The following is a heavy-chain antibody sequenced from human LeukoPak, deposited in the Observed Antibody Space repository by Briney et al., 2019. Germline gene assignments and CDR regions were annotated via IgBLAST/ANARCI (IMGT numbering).Heavy chain of an antibody. CDR3: ARDDTVTTPWYYYYYMDV. V-gene: IGHV3-21*01. CDR1: GFTFSSYS. J-gene: IGHJ6*03. CDR2: ISSSSSYI. Sequence: GGSLRLSCAASGFTFSSYSMNWVRQAPGKGLEWVSSISSSSSYIYYTDSVKGRFTISRDNAKNSLYLQMNSLRAEDTAVYYCARDDTVTTPWYYYYYMDVWGKGTTVTISS. D-gene: IGHD4-17*01.